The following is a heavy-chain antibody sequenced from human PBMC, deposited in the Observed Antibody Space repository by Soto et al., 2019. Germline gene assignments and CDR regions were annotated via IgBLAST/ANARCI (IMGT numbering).Heavy chain of an antibody. CDR3: ARDPSEGRVGNWFES. D-gene: IGHD2-2*01. CDR1: GFTFSRYG. Sequence: EVQLVESGGGLVKPGGSLRLSGAPPGFTFSRYGMNWLRQAPGKGLEWVASISSSTSYVYYADSVKGRFSTSRDNAKNILYLEMYALRTEDTAVYYCARDPSEGRVGNWFESWGQGTLVTVSS. CDR2: ISSSTSYV. J-gene: IGHJ5*01. V-gene: IGHV3-21*06.